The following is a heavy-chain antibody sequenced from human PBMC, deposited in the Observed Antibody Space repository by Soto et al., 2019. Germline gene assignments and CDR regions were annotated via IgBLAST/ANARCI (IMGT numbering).Heavy chain of an antibody. Sequence: QVQLQESGPGLVKPSETLSLTCTVSGGSIRSYYWSWIRQPPGKGLEWIGYIYYSGSTSYNPSLKSRVTISVDTSKSQFSLKLSSVTAADTAMYYCAREAGVQYPFDPWGQGTLVTVSS. CDR1: GGSIRSYY. CDR2: IYYSGST. V-gene: IGHV4-59*01. D-gene: IGHD1-1*01. J-gene: IGHJ5*02. CDR3: AREAGVQYPFDP.